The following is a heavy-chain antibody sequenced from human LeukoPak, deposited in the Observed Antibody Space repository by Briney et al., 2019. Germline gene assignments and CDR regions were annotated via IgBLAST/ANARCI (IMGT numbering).Heavy chain of an antibody. Sequence: ASVKVSCKASGYTLTGYYMHWVRQAPGQGLEWMGWINPNSGGTNYAQKFQGRVTMTRDTSISTAYMELSRLRSDDTAVYYCARVTVPSASWFDPWGQGTLVTVSS. J-gene: IGHJ5*02. CDR2: INPNSGGT. D-gene: IGHD4-11*01. CDR3: ARVTVPSASWFDP. V-gene: IGHV1-2*02. CDR1: GYTLTGYY.